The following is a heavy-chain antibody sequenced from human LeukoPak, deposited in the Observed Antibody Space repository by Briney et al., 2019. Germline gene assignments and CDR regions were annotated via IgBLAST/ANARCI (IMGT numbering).Heavy chain of an antibody. D-gene: IGHD4-17*01. CDR1: GGSISSYY. CDR3: ARSVYGDYPIDY. Sequence: SETLSLTCTVSGGSISSYYWSWIRQPPGKGLEWIGYIYYSGSTNYNPSLKSRVTISVDTSKNQFSLKLSSVTAADTAVYYCARSVYGDYPIDYWGQGTLVTVSS. J-gene: IGHJ4*02. CDR2: IYYSGST. V-gene: IGHV4-59*01.